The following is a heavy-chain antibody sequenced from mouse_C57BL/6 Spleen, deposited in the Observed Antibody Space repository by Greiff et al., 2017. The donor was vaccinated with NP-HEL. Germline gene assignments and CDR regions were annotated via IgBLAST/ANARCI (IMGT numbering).Heavy chain of an antibody. V-gene: IGHV5-17*01. D-gene: IGHD2-2*01. Sequence: EVKLVESGGGLVKPGGSLKLSCAASGFTFSDYGMHWVRQAPEKGLEWVAYISSGSSTIYYADTVKGRFTISRDNAKNTLFLQMTSLRSEDTAMYYCARHGGYDGFAYWGQGTLVTVSA. CDR2: ISSGSSTI. CDR3: ARHGGYDGFAY. J-gene: IGHJ3*01. CDR1: GFTFSDYG.